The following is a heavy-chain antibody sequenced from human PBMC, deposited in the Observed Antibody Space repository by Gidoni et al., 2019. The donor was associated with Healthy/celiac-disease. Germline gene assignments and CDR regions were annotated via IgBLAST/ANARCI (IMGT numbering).Heavy chain of an antibody. CDR3: ARDLTMVRGAIYSHDAFDI. J-gene: IGHJ3*02. CDR1: GGTFSSYA. Sequence: QVQLVQSGAEVKKPGSSVKVSCKASGGTFSSYAISWVRQAPGQGLEWMGGIIPSFGTANYAQKFQGRVTMTADESTSTAYMELSSLRSEDTAVYYCARDLTMVRGAIYSHDAFDIWGQGTMVTVSS. V-gene: IGHV1-69*01. CDR2: IIPSFGTA. D-gene: IGHD3-10*01.